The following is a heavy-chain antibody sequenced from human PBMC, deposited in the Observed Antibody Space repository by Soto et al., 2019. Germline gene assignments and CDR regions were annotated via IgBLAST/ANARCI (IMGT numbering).Heavy chain of an antibody. Sequence: PSETLSLTCAVSGGSISSSNWWSWVRQPPGKGLEWIGEIYHSGSTNYNPSLKSRVTISVDKSKNQFSLKLSSVTAADTAVYYCASFDFDFWSGYHYYIYAMDVRGQGTTDTVS. CDR2: IYHSGST. CDR3: ASFDFDFWSGYHYYIYAMDV. D-gene: IGHD3-3*01. J-gene: IGHJ6*02. CDR1: GGSISSSNW. V-gene: IGHV4-4*02.